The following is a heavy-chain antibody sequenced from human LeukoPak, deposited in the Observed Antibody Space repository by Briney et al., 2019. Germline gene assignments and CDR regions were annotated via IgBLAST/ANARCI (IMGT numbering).Heavy chain of an antibody. V-gene: IGHV3-30*02. J-gene: IGHJ4*02. Sequence: GGSLRLSCAASGFTFSSYGMHWVRQAPGKGLEGVAFIRYDGSNKYYADSVKGRFTISRDNSKNTLYLQMNSLRAEDTAVYYCAVLRPAAMSPIDYWGQGTLVTVSS. CDR1: GFTFSSYG. D-gene: IGHD2-2*01. CDR2: IRYDGSNK. CDR3: AVLRPAAMSPIDY.